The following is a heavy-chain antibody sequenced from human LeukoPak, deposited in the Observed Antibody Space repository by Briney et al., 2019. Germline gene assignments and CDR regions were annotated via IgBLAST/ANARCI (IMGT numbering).Heavy chain of an antibody. J-gene: IGHJ4*02. CDR2: IYHSGST. D-gene: IGHD1-26*01. CDR3: ARHALLVGATDVFDY. CDR1: GYSISGGYY. Sequence: NPSETLSLTCVVSGYSISGGYYWGWIRQPPGKGLEWIGSIYHSGSTYYNPSLKSRVTISVDTSKNQFSLKLSSVTAADTAVYFCARHALLVGATDVFDYWGQGTLVTVSS. V-gene: IGHV4-38-2*01.